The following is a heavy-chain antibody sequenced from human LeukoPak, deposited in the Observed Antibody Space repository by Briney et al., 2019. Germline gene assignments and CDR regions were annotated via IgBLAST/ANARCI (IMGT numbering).Heavy chain of an antibody. CDR3: VKDYYDSSGSKAFDI. CDR1: GGSFSGYY. V-gene: IGHV4-34*01. CDR2: INHSGST. D-gene: IGHD3-22*01. J-gene: IGHJ3*02. Sequence: SETLSLTCAVYGGSFSGYYWSWIRQPPGKGLEWIGEINHSGSTNYNPSLKSRVTISVDTSKNQFSLKLSSVTAADTAVYYCVKDYYDSSGSKAFDIWGQGTMVTVSS.